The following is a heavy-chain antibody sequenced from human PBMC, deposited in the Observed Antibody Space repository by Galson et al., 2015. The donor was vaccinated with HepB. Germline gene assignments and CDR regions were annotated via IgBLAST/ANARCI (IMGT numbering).Heavy chain of an antibody. CDR1: GFTFSSYA. D-gene: IGHD2-15*01. J-gene: IGHJ4*02. Sequence: LRLSCAASGFTFSSYAMHWVRQAPGKGLEWVAVISYDGSNKYYADSVKGRFTISRDNSKNTLYLQMNSLRAEDTAVYYCARDGHMVVAATPPDYWGQGTLVTVSS. CDR3: ARDGHMVVAATPPDY. V-gene: IGHV3-30-3*01. CDR2: ISYDGSNK.